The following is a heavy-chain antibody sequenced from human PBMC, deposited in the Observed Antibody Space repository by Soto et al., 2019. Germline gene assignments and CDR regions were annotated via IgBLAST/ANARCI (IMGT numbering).Heavy chain of an antibody. Sequence: EVQLLESGGGLVQPGGSLRLSCAASGFTFRSYAMTWVRQAPGKGLEWVSVITDSGGDTYYADSVKGRFTISRDNSKNTLFLQMNSLRAEDTAVYYCAKEGPNDAQLIYFDYWGQGTLVTVSS. D-gene: IGHD6-6*01. CDR2: ITDSGGDT. J-gene: IGHJ4*02. CDR1: GFTFRSYA. CDR3: AKEGPNDAQLIYFDY. V-gene: IGHV3-23*01.